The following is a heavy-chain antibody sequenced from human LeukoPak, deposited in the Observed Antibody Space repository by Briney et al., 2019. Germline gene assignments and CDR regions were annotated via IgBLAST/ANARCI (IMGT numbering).Heavy chain of an antibody. CDR3: AELGITMIGGV. CDR1: GFTFSSSA. J-gene: IGHJ6*04. CDR2: ISGSGGST. Sequence: GGSLRLSCAASGFTFSSSAMSWVRQAPGKGLEWVSSISGSGGSTYYADSVKGRFTISRDNSKNTLYLQMNSLRAEDTAVYYCAELGITMIGGVWGKGTTVTISS. V-gene: IGHV3-23*01. D-gene: IGHD3-10*02.